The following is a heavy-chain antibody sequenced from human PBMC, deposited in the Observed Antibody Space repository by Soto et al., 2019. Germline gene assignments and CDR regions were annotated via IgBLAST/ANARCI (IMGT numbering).Heavy chain of an antibody. CDR2: VSSSSSYI. Sequence: GGSLRLSCAASGFTFSSYSMNWVRQAPGKGLEWVSSVSSSSSYIYYADSVKGRFTISRDNAKNSLYLQMNSLRAEDTAVYYCASARSPRGGYLQHWGQGTLVTVYS. D-gene: IGHD2-15*01. J-gene: IGHJ1*01. CDR3: ASARSPRGGYLQH. V-gene: IGHV3-21*01. CDR1: GFTFSSYS.